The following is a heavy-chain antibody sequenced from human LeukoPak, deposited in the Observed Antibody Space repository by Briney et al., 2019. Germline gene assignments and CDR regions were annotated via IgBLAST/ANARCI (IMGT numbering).Heavy chain of an antibody. CDR3: ATSWTR. D-gene: IGHD1-1*01. Sequence: GGSLRLSCAASGFTFNNYWMSWLRQAPGKGLEWVAGIKPDGSKTYYVDSVKGRFTISRDNAKSSLYLQMNSLRPEDTALYYCATSWTRWGQGTLVTVSS. CDR2: IKPDGSKT. V-gene: IGHV3-7*01. CDR1: GFTFNNYW. J-gene: IGHJ4*02.